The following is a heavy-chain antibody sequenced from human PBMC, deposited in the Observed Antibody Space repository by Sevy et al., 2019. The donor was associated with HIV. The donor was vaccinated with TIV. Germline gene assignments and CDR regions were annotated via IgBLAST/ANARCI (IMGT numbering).Heavy chain of an antibody. CDR3: AREGCTKPHDY. J-gene: IGHJ4*02. CDR2: LSFGCGEI. Sequence: GGSLRLSCAASGFTFDDYAMHWVRQAPGKGLEWVSTLSFGCGEINHADSVKGRFTISRDNSKNSLYLQMNNLRAEDTAVYYCAREGCTKPHDYWGQGTLVTVSS. D-gene: IGHD2-8*01. CDR1: GFTFDDYA. V-gene: IGHV3-23*01.